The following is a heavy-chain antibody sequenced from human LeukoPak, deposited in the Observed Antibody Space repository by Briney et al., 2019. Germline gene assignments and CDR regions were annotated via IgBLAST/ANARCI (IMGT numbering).Heavy chain of an antibody. D-gene: IGHD6-13*01. CDR1: GASISSGSFY. CDR2: SYSSGSY. V-gene: IGHV4-61*02. Sequence: SETLSLTCTVSGASISSGSFYWNWIWQPAGKGLEWVGRSYSSGSYNYNPSLKSRVTISVDTSKNQFPLKLTSVTATDTAVYYCARAYSPTDYFDYWGQGTLVTVSS. CDR3: ARAYSPTDYFDY. J-gene: IGHJ4*02.